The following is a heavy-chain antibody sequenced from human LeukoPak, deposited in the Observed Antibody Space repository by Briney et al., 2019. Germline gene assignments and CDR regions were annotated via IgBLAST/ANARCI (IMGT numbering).Heavy chain of an antibody. Sequence: SETLSLTCTVSGGSISRGGYYWSWIRQHPGKGLEWIGNIYHSGSTYYNPSLKSRVTISVDMSKNQFSLKLSSVTAADTAVYHCAREWYYYDSSDRLDGAFDIWGQGTMVTVSS. CDR1: GGSISRGGYY. D-gene: IGHD3-22*01. J-gene: IGHJ3*02. V-gene: IGHV4-31*03. CDR3: AREWYYYDSSDRLDGAFDI. CDR2: IYHSGST.